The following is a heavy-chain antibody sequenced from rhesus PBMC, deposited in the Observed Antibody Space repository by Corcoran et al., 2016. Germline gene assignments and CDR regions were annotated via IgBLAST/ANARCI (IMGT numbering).Heavy chain of an antibody. Sequence: VQLQESGPAVLKPSATLYLTCAFSGAPISRPSCWCLLRPFPGTVLDWFGGIYGTSGNTENNPSLKSRVTMSKDTAKNQFSLNLNSGTAADTAGYYCASYLGYSGYSLPYNRFDVWGPGVLVTVSS. V-gene: IGHV4-93*01. CDR3: ASYLGYSGYSLPYNRFDV. D-gene: IGHD5-30*01. CDR1: GAPISRPSC. CDR2: IYGTSGNT. J-gene: IGHJ5-1*01.